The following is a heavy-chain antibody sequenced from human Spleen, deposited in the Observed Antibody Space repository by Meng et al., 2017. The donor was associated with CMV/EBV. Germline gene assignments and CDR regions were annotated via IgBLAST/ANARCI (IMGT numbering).Heavy chain of an antibody. CDR3: ARDWGSSSSAEDNWFDP. CDR1: GGSIGTSSFY. Sequence: SETLSLTCSVSGGSIGTSSFYWGWIRQPPGKGLEWIGSIYYSGGTYYNPSLKSRVTISVDTSNTQFSLKLTSVTAADTAVYYCARDWGSSSSAEDNWFDPWGQGILVTVSS. V-gene: IGHV4-39*07. J-gene: IGHJ5*02. CDR2: IYYSGGT. D-gene: IGHD6-6*01.